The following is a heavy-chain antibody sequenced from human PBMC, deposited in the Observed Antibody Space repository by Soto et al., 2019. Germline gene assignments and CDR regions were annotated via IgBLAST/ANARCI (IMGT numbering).Heavy chain of an antibody. CDR2: IYHSGST. V-gene: IGHV4-4*02. CDR1: GGSISSSNW. J-gene: IGHJ5*02. CDR3: ARDSGLDILTGYSSYNWFDP. Sequence: PSETLSLTCAVSGGSISSSNWWSWVRQPPGKGLEWIGEIYHSGSTNYNPSLKSRVTISVDRSKNQFSLKLSSVTAADTAVYYCARDSGLDILTGYSSYNWFDPWGQGTLVNV. D-gene: IGHD3-9*01.